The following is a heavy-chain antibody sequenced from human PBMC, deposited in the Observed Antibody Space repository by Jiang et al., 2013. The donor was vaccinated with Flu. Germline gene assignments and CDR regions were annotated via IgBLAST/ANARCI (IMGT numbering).Heavy chain of an antibody. CDR3: ARDRSFNWFDP. Sequence: SGGGVVRPGGSRRRLSCAASGFTFDDYGMSWVRQAPGKGLEWVSGINWNGGSTGYADSVKGRFTISRDNAKNSVYLQMNSLRAEDTALYHCARDRSFNWFDPWGQGTLVTVSS. CDR2: INWNGGST. J-gene: IGHJ5*02. V-gene: IGHV3-20*01. CDR1: GFTFDDYG.